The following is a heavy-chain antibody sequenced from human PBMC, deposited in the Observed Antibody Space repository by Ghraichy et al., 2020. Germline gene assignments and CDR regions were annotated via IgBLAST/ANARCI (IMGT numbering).Heavy chain of an antibody. D-gene: IGHD6-19*01. CDR1: GFTFSSYA. J-gene: IGHJ4*02. CDR2: ISYVGSNK. V-gene: IGHV3-30*04. CDR3: ARDLRRWLVREGLDY. Sequence: GGSLRLSCAASGFTFSSYAMHWVRQAPGKGLEWVAVISYVGSNKYYADSVKGRFTISRDNSKNTLYLQMNSLRAEDTAVYYCARDLRRWLVREGLDYWGQGTLVTVSS.